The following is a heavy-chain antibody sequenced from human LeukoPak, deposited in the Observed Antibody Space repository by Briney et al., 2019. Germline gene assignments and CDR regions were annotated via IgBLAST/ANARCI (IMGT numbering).Heavy chain of an antibody. CDR2: IYHSGST. V-gene: IGHV4-4*02. J-gene: IGHJ4*02. CDR3: ARELGDSGSYYGSGGY. Sequence: PSETLSLTCAVSGGSISSSNWWSWVRQPPGKGLEWIGEIYHSGSTNYNPSLKSRVTISVDKSKNQFSLKLSSVTAADTAVYYCARELGDSGSYYGSGGYWGQGTLVTVSS. D-gene: IGHD1-26*01. CDR1: GGSISSSNW.